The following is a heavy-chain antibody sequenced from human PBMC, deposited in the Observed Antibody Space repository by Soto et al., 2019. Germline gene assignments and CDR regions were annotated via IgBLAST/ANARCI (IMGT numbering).Heavy chain of an antibody. V-gene: IGHV1-24*01. D-gene: IGHD6-13*01. J-gene: IGHJ3*02. CDR1: GYTLTELS. Sequence: WASVKVSCKVSGYTLTELSMHWVRQAPGKGLEWMGGFDPEDGETIYAQKFQGRVTMTEDTSTDTAYMELSSLRSEDTAVYYCATERPIAAAGTVAFDIWGQGTMVTVSS. CDR3: ATERPIAAAGTVAFDI. CDR2: FDPEDGET.